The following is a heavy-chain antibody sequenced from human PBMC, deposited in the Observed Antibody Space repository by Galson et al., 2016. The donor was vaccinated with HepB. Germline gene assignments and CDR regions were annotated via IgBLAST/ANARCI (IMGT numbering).Heavy chain of an antibody. CDR3: ARRGSSWYIG. Sequence: SLRLSCAASGFSFSSSWMHWVRQAPGKGLVWVSRIDRYGSSTGYADSVKGRFPISRDNAKNTLFLHMNSLRVEDTAVYYCARRGSSWYIGWGQGTLVTVSS. D-gene: IGHD6-13*01. J-gene: IGHJ4*02. V-gene: IGHV3-74*01. CDR1: GFSFSSSW. CDR2: IDRYGSST.